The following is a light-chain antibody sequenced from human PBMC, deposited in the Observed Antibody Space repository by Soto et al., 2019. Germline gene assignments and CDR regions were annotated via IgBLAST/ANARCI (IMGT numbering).Light chain of an antibody. CDR1: QSVSSA. V-gene: IGKV3-15*01. CDR3: QQYNNWPPLS. Sequence: EIVMTQSPATVSVSPGERATLSCRASQSVSSAVAWYQQKPGQAPRLLIYGASTRATGIPTRFSGSGSGTHFTLTIYSLQSEDFAVYYCQQYNNWPPLSFGGGTKVEMK. J-gene: IGKJ4*01. CDR2: GAS.